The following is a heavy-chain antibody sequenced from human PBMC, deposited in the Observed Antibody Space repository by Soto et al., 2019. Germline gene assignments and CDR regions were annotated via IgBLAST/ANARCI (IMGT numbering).Heavy chain of an antibody. CDR3: TREPRY. CDR2: IYYSGST. V-gene: IGHV4-31*03. Sequence: QVQLQESGPGLVKPSQTLSLTCTVSGGSISSGGYYWNWIRQHPGKGLEWIGYIYYSGSTYYNTSLKRRDTISVDTSKNQFSLKLSSVTAADTSLCYCTREPRYWGQGTHVTVSS. CDR1: GGSISSGGYY. J-gene: IGHJ4*02.